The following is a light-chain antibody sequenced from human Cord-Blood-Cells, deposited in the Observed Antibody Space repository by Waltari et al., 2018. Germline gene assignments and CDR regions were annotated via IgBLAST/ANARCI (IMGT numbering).Light chain of an antibody. CDR1: QSLLHSNGYNY. CDR3: MQALQTPPYS. CDR2: LGS. Sequence: DIVMTQSPLSLPVTPGEPASISCRSSQSLLHSNGYNYLDWYLPKPGQSPQLLIYLGSNRASGVPDRFSGSGSGTDVTLKISRVEAEDVGVYYCMQALQTPPYSFGQGTKLEIK. V-gene: IGKV2-28*01. J-gene: IGKJ2*03.